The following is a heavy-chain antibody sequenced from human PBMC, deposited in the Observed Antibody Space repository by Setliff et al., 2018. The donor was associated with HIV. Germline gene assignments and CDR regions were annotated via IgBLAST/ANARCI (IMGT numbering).Heavy chain of an antibody. CDR2: IHHSGST. D-gene: IGHD1-26*01. CDR3: ARDLKSGSYSPGAFDI. V-gene: IGHV4-4*02. J-gene: IGHJ3*02. Sequence: SETLSLTCVVSGGSIRSSNWWSWVRQPPGKGLEWIGEIHHSGSTNDNLSLKSRVTISVDKSKNQFSLNLSSVTAAGTAMYYCARDLKSGSYSPGAFDIWGQGTMVTVSS. CDR1: GGSIRSSNW.